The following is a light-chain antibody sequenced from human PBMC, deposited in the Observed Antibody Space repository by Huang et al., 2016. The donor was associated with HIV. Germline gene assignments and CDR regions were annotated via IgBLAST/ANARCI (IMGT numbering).Light chain of an antibody. CDR3: QQYYSLPQT. J-gene: IGKJ1*01. Sequence: DIIMSQSPESLTVSLGGRATLNCRSSQSVYASSTSKDYMAWFQQKPGHPPKLLLGWASSREVGVPDRFSGSWSRTHFTLTIANLQPEDAAIYYCQQYYSLPQTFGQGTRV. CDR1: QSVYASSTSKDY. V-gene: IGKV4-1*01. CDR2: WAS.